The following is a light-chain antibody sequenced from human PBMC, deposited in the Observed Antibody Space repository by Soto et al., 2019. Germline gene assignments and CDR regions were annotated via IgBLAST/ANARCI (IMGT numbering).Light chain of an antibody. CDR3: QQRSNWIT. CDR1: QNINNY. J-gene: IGKJ5*01. V-gene: IGKV3-11*01. Sequence: EIVLTQSPATLSLSPGERATLSCRASQNINNYLVWYQQKPGQAPRLHIYDASNRATGIPARFSGSGSGTDFTLTISSLEPEDFAVYFCQQRSNWITFGQGTRLEIK. CDR2: DAS.